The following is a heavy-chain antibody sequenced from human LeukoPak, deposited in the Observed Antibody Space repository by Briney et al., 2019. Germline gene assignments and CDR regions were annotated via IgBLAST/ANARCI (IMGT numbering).Heavy chain of an antibody. D-gene: IGHD6-6*01. J-gene: IGHJ4*02. V-gene: IGHV3-21*01. CDR3: SRSFPYSSSAVDY. Sequence: GGSLRLSCAASGFTFSSYSMNWVRQAPGKGLEWVSFISSSNNYIYYADSVKGRFTISRDNAKNSLYLQMNSLRAEDTAVYYCSRSFPYSSSAVDYWGQGTLVTVSS. CDR2: ISSSNNYI. CDR1: GFTFSSYS.